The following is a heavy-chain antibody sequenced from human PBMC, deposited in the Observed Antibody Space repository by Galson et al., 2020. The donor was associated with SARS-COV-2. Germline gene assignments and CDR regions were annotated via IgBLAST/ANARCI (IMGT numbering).Heavy chain of an antibody. CDR3: ARQNGWTLAY. D-gene: IGHD2-8*01. CDR2: TYYTSKWNS. Sequence: SETLSLTCVISGDSLSNKNSAWHWIRQSPSRGLQWLGWTYYTSKWNSDFAVAVKGRMMINADVSKNQFSLQLDSVTPEDTAVYYCARQNGWTLAYWGQGTLVSVSS. V-gene: IGHV6-1*01. CDR1: GDSLSNKNSA. J-gene: IGHJ4*02.